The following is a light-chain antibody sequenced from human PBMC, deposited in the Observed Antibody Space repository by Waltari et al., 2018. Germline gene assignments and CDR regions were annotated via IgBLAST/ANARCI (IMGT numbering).Light chain of an antibody. CDR1: QVISNY. CDR2: DAS. V-gene: IGKV1-16*02. Sequence: DIQMTQSPSSLSASVGDRVTITSRASQVISNYVAWFHDKPGKDRKSLIYDASSLQSGVPAEFSVIGYGTDCTLTISSLQPEDFATYCCQQYNSYPYTFGQGTKLEIK. CDR3: QQYNSYPYT. J-gene: IGKJ2*01.